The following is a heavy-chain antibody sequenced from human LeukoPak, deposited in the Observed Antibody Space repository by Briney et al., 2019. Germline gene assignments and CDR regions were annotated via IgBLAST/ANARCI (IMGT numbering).Heavy chain of an antibody. D-gene: IGHD1-26*01. J-gene: IGHJ6*03. Sequence: SETLSLTCAVYGGSFSGYYWSWIRQPPGKGLEWIGEINHSGSTNYNPSLKSRVTISVDTSKNQFSLKLSSVTAADTAVYYCARDPYSGSYGNYYYYYMDVWGKGTTVTISS. CDR3: ARDPYSGSYGNYYYYYMDV. V-gene: IGHV4-34*01. CDR2: INHSGST. CDR1: GGSFSGYY.